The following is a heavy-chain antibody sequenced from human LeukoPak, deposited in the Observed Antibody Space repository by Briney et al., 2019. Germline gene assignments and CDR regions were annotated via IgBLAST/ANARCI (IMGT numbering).Heavy chain of an antibody. CDR2: IYYSGNT. V-gene: IGHV4-39*01. Sequence: PSETLSLTCTVSGGSIGRSSYYWGWIRQPPGKGLEWIGNIYYSGNTYYSPSLKSRLTISVDTSENQFSLKLSFVTAADTAVYYCARQVAPGKDYFYWGQGTVVTVSS. D-gene: IGHD1-1*01. CDR3: ARQVAPGKDYFY. CDR1: GGSIGRSSYY. J-gene: IGHJ4*02.